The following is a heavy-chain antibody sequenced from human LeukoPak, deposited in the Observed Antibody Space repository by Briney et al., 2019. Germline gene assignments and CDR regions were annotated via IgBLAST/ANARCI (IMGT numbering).Heavy chain of an antibody. CDR1: GFTFSSYA. CDR3: AKEPEDYYGSGSSPYYFDY. CDR2: ISGSGGST. D-gene: IGHD3-10*01. V-gene: IGHV3-23*01. Sequence: GGSLRLSCAASGFTFSSYAMSWVRQAPGKGLEWVSAISGSGGSTYYADSVKGRFTISRDNPKNTLYLQMNSLRAEDTAVYYCAKEPEDYYGSGSSPYYFDYWGQGTLVTVSS. J-gene: IGHJ4*02.